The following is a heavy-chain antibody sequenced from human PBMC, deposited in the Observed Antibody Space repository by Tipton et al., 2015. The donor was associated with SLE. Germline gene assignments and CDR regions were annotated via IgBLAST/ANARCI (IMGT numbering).Heavy chain of an antibody. CDR3: ARVGSGVDY. Sequence: TLSLTCTVSGGSISSYYWSWIRQPPGKGLEWIGYIYYSGSTNYNPSLKSRVTISVDTSKNQFSLKLSSVIAADTAVYYCARVGSGVDYWGQGTLVTVSS. D-gene: IGHD3-10*01. V-gene: IGHV4-59*01. CDR1: GGSISSYY. J-gene: IGHJ4*02. CDR2: IYYSGST.